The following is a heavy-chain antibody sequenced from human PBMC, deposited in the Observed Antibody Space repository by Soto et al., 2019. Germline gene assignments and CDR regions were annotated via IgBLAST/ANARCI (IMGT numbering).Heavy chain of an antibody. V-gene: IGHV4-31*03. J-gene: IGHJ5*02. CDR3: ARSLRFQNWFDP. CDR2: IYYSGST. CDR1: GGSISSGGYY. D-gene: IGHD3-16*01. Sequence: SETLSLTCTVSGGSISSGGYYWSWIRQHPGKGLEWIGYIYYSGSTYYNPSLKSRVTVSVDTSKNQFSLKLSSVTAADTAVYYCARSLRFQNWFDPWGQGTLVTVSS.